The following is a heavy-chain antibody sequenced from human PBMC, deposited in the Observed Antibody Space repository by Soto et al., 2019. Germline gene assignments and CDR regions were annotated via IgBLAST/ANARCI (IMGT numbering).Heavy chain of an antibody. CDR1: GGTFSSYA. V-gene: IGHV1-69*06. J-gene: IGHJ4*02. CDR3: ARDEGYGDYVGNYFDY. CDR2: IIPIFGTA. Sequence: GASVKVSCKASGGTFSSYAISWVRQAPGQGLEWMGGIIPIFGTANYAQKFQGRVTITADKSTSTAYMELSSLRSEDTAVYYCARDEGYGDYVGNYFDYWGQGTLVTVSS. D-gene: IGHD4-17*01.